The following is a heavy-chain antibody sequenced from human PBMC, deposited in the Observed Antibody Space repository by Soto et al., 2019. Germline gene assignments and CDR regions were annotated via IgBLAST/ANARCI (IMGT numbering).Heavy chain of an antibody. CDR2: ISSSSSYT. Sequence: SLRLSCAASGFTFSDYYMSWIRQAPGKGLEWVSYISSSSSYTNYADSVKGRFTISRDNAKNSLYLQMNSLRAEDTAVYYCARSMHYYDSSGYGGVAFDIWGQGTMVTVSS. V-gene: IGHV3-11*06. D-gene: IGHD3-22*01. J-gene: IGHJ3*02. CDR1: GFTFSDYY. CDR3: ARSMHYYDSSGYGGVAFDI.